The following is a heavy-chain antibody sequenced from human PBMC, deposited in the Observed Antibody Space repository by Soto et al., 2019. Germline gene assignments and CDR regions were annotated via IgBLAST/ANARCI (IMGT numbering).Heavy chain of an antibody. CDR3: ARGARLDYYYYYGMDV. CDR2: INHSGST. V-gene: IGHV4-34*01. CDR1: GGSFSGYY. D-gene: IGHD6-6*01. J-gene: IGHJ6*02. Sequence: TLSLTCAFYGGSFSGYYWSWIRQPPGKGLEWIGEINHSGSTNYNPSLKSRVTISVDTSKNQFSLKLSSVTAADTAVYYCARGARLDYYYYYGMDVWGQGTTVTVSS.